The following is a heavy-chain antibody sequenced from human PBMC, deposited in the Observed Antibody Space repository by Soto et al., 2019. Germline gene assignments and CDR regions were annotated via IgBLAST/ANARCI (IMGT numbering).Heavy chain of an antibody. Sequence: EVQLLESGGALVQPGGSLRLSCEAFGFTFTDHAMRWVRQAPGKGLEWVSLMRASAGTTYYADSVRGRFTVSRDNAKSTLYRQMNSLRAEDTALYFCAKDASGAVTPYFASWCQGSQVTVSS. V-gene: IGHV3-23*01. CDR1: GFTFTDHA. D-gene: IGHD4-17*01. CDR3: AKDASGAVTPYFAS. J-gene: IGHJ4*02. CDR2: MRASAGTT.